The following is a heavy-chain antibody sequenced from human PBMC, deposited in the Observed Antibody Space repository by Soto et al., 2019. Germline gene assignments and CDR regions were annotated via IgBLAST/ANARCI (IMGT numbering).Heavy chain of an antibody. CDR1: GGTFSSYT. Sequence: QVQLVQSGAEVKKPGSSVKVSCKASGGTFSSYTISWVRQAPGQGLEWMGRIIPILGIANYAQKFQGRVTITADKSTSTAYMELSSLRSEDTAVYYCAGGEDYYGSGNYFLGSYWGQGTLVTVSS. V-gene: IGHV1-69*02. CDR2: IIPILGIA. D-gene: IGHD3-10*01. J-gene: IGHJ4*02. CDR3: AGGEDYYGSGNYFLGSY.